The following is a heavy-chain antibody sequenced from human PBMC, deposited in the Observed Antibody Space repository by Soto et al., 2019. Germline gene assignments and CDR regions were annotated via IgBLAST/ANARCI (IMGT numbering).Heavy chain of an antibody. D-gene: IGHD4-17*01. J-gene: IGHJ3*02. CDR1: GFTVSSNY. V-gene: IGHV3-53*04. CDR2: IHSGGST. Sequence: PGGSLRLSCAASGFTVSSNYMSWVRQAPGKGLEWVSVIHSGGSTYYADSVKGRFTISRHNSKNTLYLQMNSLRAEDTAVYYCARNDDYYAFDIWGQGTMVTVSS. CDR3: ARNDDYYAFDI.